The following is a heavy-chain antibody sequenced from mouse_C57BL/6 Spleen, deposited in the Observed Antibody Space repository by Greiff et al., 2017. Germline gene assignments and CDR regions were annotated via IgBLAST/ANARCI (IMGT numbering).Heavy chain of an antibody. Sequence: QVQLKQSGAELVRPGASVTLSCKASGYTFTDYEMHWVKQTPVHGLEWIGAIDPETGGTAYNQKFKGKAILTADKSSSTAYMELRSLTSEDSAVYDCTKPLGNNYAMDYWGQGTSVTVSS. CDR2: IDPETGGT. CDR3: TKPLGNNYAMDY. J-gene: IGHJ4*01. D-gene: IGHD2-1*01. CDR1: GYTFTDYE. V-gene: IGHV1-15*01.